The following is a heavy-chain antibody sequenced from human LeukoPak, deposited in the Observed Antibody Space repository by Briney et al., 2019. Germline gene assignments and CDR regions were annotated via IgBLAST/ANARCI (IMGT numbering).Heavy chain of an antibody. CDR2: IWYDGSNK. Sequence: GGSLRLSCAASGFTFSNYAMSWVRQAPGKGLEWVAVIWYDGSNKYYADSVKGRFTISRDNSKNTLYLQMNSLRAEDTAVYYCAKVDTAMGDAFDIWGQGTMVTVSS. J-gene: IGHJ3*02. CDR3: AKVDTAMGDAFDI. D-gene: IGHD5-18*01. CDR1: GFTFSNYA. V-gene: IGHV3-33*06.